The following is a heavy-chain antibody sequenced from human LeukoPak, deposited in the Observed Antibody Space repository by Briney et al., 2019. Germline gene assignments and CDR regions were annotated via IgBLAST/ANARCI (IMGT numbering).Heavy chain of an antibody. CDR1: GGIFNNYV. Sequence: SVKVSCKASGGIFNNYVRLSWVRQAPGQGLEWMGGIIPISETADYAQRFQGRVTIIADESTSTAYMELSSLRSEDTAVYYCATHKYVEWSSGFYGMDVWGQGATVMGSS. D-gene: IGHD3-3*01. J-gene: IGHJ6*02. CDR2: IIPISETA. V-gene: IGHV1-69*01. CDR3: ATHKYVEWSSGFYGMDV.